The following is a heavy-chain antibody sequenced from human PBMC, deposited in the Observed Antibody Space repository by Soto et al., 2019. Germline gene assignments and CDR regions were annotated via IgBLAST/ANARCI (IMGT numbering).Heavy chain of an antibody. CDR2: IIPILGIA. Sequence: SVKVSCKASGGTFSSYTISWVRQAPGQGLEWMGRIIPILGIANYAQKFQGRVTITADKSTSTAYMELSSLRSEDTAVYYCARDKPEDIVVVPAAIPEIWGQG. D-gene: IGHD2-2*02. CDR3: ARDKPEDIVVVPAAIPEI. CDR1: GGTFSSYT. J-gene: IGHJ1*01. V-gene: IGHV1-69*04.